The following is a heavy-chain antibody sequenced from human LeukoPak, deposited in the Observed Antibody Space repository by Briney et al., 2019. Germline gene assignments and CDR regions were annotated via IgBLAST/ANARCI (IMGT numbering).Heavy chain of an antibody. CDR1: GYTFTGYY. D-gene: IGHD6-19*01. CDR2: INPNSGGT. J-gene: IGHJ4*02. CDR3: ARSGYSSDWYYFDY. Sequence: ASVKVSCKASGYTFTGYYMHWVRQAPGQGLEWMGWINPNSGGTNYAQRFQGWVTMTRDTSISTAYMELSRLRSDDTAVYYCARSGYSSDWYYFDYWGQGTLVTVSS. V-gene: IGHV1-2*04.